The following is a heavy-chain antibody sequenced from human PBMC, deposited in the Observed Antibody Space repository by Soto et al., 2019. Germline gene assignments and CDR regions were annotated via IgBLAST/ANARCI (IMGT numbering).Heavy chain of an antibody. V-gene: IGHV3-33*01. D-gene: IGHD6-13*01. CDR1: GFNFSSYD. CDR3: ARSPPPYSIFWGCDY. Sequence: QVQLVESGGGVVQPGRSLRLSCAASGFNFSSYDMHWVRQAPGKGLEWVAVIWFDGSNKYYADSVKGRFTISRDKTKNTVDLQMNSLRAEDTAVYFCARSPPPYSIFWGCDYWGRGALVTVSS. CDR2: IWFDGSNK. J-gene: IGHJ4*02.